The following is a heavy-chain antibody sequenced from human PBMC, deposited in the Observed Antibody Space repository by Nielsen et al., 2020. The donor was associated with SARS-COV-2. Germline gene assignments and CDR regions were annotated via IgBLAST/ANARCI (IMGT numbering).Heavy chain of an antibody. J-gene: IGHJ3*02. CDR3: ARDSDYDFWSGYRDAFDI. CDR1: GFPFSSYE. V-gene: IGHV3-48*03. D-gene: IGHD3-3*01. Sequence: GGSLRLSCAASGFPFSSYEMNWVRQAPGKALEWLSYIGGNGRNIFYADSVKGRFTISRDNAKNSLYLQMNSLRDEDTAVYYCARDSDYDFWSGYRDAFDIWGQGTMVTVSS. CDR2: IGGNGRNI.